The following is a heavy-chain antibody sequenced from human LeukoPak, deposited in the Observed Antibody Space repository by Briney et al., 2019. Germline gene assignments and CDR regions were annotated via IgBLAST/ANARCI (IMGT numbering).Heavy chain of an antibody. D-gene: IGHD5-18*01. V-gene: IGHV3-23*01. CDR1: GFTFSNYG. CDR3: AKASGYSYGYDAFDI. Sequence: GGSLRLSCAASGFTFSNYGMSWVRQAPGKGLEWVSAISGSGNSTYYADSVKGRFTISRDNSKNTLYLQMNSLRAEDTAVYYCAKASGYSYGYDAFDIWGQGTMVTVSS. J-gene: IGHJ3*02. CDR2: ISGSGNST.